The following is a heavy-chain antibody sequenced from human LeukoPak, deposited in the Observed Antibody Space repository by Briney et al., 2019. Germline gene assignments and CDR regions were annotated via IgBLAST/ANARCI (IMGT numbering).Heavy chain of an antibody. J-gene: IGHJ4*02. CDR3: ARDILDYYGSGRVRGRYFDY. CDR1: GGSISSGGYY. CDR2: IYYSGGT. D-gene: IGHD3-10*01. V-gene: IGHV4-31*03. Sequence: SQTLSLTCTVSGGSISSGGYYWSWIRQHPGKGLEWIGYIYYSGGTYYNPSLKSRVTISVDTSKNQFSLKLGSVTAADTAVYYCARDILDYYGSGRVRGRYFDYWGQGTLVTVSS.